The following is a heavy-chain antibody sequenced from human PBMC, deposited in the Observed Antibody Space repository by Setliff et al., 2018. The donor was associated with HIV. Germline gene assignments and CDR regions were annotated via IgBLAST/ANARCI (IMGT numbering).Heavy chain of an antibody. CDR2: IYYRGST. CDR1: GGSISSGANY. J-gene: IGHJ3*02. V-gene: IGHV4-31*03. D-gene: IGHD3-16*01. Sequence: SETLSLTCTVSGGSISSGANYWSWIRQHPGKGLEWIGYIYYRGSTYYNPSLESRVTISLDTSKNQFSLRLTSVTAADTAVYYCARWGEPAQRAFDIWGQGTLVTVSS. CDR3: ARWGEPAQRAFDI.